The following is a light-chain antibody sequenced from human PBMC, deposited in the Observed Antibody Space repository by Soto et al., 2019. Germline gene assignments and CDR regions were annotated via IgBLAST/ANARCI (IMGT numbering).Light chain of an antibody. CDR2: GAS. CDR3: QQYNNWLPLT. Sequence: ERVMTQSPATLSVSPGERATLSCRASQSVSSNLAWYQQQPGQAPRLLIYGASTRATGIPARFSGSGSGTEFTLTISSLQSEDFAVYYCQQYNNWLPLTFGGGTKVEIK. J-gene: IGKJ4*01. CDR1: QSVSSN. V-gene: IGKV3-15*01.